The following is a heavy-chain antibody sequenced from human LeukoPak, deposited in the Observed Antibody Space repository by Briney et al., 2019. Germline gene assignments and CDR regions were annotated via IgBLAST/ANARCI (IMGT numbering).Heavy chain of an antibody. V-gene: IGHV1-69*04. J-gene: IGHJ4*02. CDR2: IIPTLEVA. D-gene: IGHD1-14*01. CDR3: ARVISGTWLWF. Sequence: ASVKVSCKASGGTFSSYAITWVRQAPGQGLEWMGRIIPTLEVANYAQKFQGRVTITADKSTGTAYMELSSLRPEDTAVYYCARVISGTWLWFWGQGTLVTVSS. CDR1: GGTFSSYA.